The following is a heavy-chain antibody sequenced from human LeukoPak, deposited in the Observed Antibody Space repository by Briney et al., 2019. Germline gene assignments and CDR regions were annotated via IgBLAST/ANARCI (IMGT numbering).Heavy chain of an antibody. J-gene: IGHJ4*02. Sequence: PGGSLRFSCVASGFTFIDYWMNWVRQAPGKGLEWVANIKQDGSEKNYVNSVEGRFTISRDNARNSVYFQMNGLRDDDTAVYYCAGGMGYITDYWGQGILVTVSS. CDR2: IKQDGSEK. CDR1: GFTFIDYW. CDR3: AGGMGYITDY. V-gene: IGHV3-7*01. D-gene: IGHD1-1*01.